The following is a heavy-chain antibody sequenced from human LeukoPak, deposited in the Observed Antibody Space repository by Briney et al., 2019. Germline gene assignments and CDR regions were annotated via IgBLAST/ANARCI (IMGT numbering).Heavy chain of an antibody. Sequence: SETLSLSCTVSGGSISRYYGTWIRQPPEKGLEWIGYIHNSGTTNSNPSLKSRVTMSMDTSKNQFSLNLNSLTAADTAVYYCARWDTGYDFWGQGTLVTVSS. V-gene: IGHV4-59*08. CDR2: IHNSGTT. CDR1: GGSISRYY. D-gene: IGHD5-12*01. CDR3: ARWDTGYDF. J-gene: IGHJ4*02.